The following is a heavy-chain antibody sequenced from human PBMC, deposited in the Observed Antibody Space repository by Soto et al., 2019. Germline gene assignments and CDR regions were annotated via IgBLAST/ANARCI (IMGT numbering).Heavy chain of an antibody. CDR1: GFTLTNYW. CDR3: ARGGAARAYYYYGMDV. Sequence: EVQLVESGGGLVQPGGSLRLSCAASGFTLTNYWMHWVRQAPGKGLVWVSRINSNGRSITYADSVKGRFTISRDNATNTLYLQMSSLRAEDTAVYYCARGGAARAYYYYGMDVWGQGTTVTVSS. J-gene: IGHJ6*02. D-gene: IGHD6-13*01. V-gene: IGHV3-74*01. CDR2: INSNGRSI.